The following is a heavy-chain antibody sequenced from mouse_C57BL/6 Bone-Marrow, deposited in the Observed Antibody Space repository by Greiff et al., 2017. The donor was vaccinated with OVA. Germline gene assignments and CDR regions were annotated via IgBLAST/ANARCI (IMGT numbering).Heavy chain of an antibody. CDR3: ALWLRYWYFDV. CDR2: INPNNGGT. V-gene: IGHV1-18*01. D-gene: IGHD2-2*01. Sequence: EVKLQESGPELVKPGASVKIPCKASGYTFTDYNMDWVKQSHGKSLEWIGDINPNNGGTIYNQKFKGKATLTVDKSSSTAYMELRSLTSEDTAVYYCALWLRYWYFDVWGTGTTVTVSS. CDR1: GYTFTDYN. J-gene: IGHJ1*03.